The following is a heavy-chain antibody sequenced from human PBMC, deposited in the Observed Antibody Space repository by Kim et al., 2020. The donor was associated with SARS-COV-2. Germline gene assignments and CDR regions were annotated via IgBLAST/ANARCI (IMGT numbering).Heavy chain of an antibody. CDR2: IKSKTDGGTT. CDR3: TTDSNGFTMVRGVIAH. J-gene: IGHJ4*02. CDR1: GFTFSNAW. D-gene: IGHD3-10*01. V-gene: IGHV3-15*01. Sequence: GGSLRLSCAASGFTFSNAWMSWVRQAPGKGLEWVGRIKSKTDGGTTDYAAPVKGRFTISRDDSKNTLYLQMNSLKTEDTAVYYYTTDSNGFTMVRGVIAHWGQGTLVTVSS.